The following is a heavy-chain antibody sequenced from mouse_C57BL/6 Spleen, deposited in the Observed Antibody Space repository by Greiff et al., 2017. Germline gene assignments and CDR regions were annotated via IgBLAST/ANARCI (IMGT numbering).Heavy chain of an antibody. V-gene: IGHV1-80*01. J-gene: IGHJ1*03. D-gene: IGHD1-1*01. CDR1: GYAFSSYW. Sequence: VQLQQSGAELVKPGASVKISCKASGYAFSSYWMNWVKQRPGMGLEWIGQIYPGDGDTNYNGKFKGKATLTADKSSSTAYMQLSSLISEDSAVYFCARGDYGSHWYFDVWGTGTTVTVSS. CDR3: ARGDYGSHWYFDV. CDR2: IYPGDGDT.